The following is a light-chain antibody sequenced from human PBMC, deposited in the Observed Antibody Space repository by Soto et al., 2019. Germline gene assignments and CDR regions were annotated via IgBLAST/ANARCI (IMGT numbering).Light chain of an antibody. CDR1: QSISSY. J-gene: IGKJ3*01. V-gene: IGKV1-39*01. CDR2: AAS. Sequence: DIQMTQSPFSLSASVGDRVTITCRASQSISSYLNWYQQKPGKAPNLLIYAASSLQSGVPSKFSGSGSGTDFTLTISSLQPEDFATYYCQQSYSSPFTFGPGTKVDIK. CDR3: QQSYSSPFT.